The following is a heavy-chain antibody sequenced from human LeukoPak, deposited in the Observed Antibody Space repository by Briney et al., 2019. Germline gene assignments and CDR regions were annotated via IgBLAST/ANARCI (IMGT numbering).Heavy chain of an antibody. CDR1: GFTFSTYE. D-gene: IGHD1-14*01. J-gene: IGHJ3*02. Sequence: GGSLRLSCAASGFTFSTYEINWVRQAPGKGLEWVSYISRSGRTTYHADSVKDRFTISRDNAKNSVFLQMTRLRADDTAIYYCARDLTGTNVFDIWGQGTVVTVSS. CDR2: ISRSGRTT. V-gene: IGHV3-48*03. CDR3: ARDLTGTNVFDI.